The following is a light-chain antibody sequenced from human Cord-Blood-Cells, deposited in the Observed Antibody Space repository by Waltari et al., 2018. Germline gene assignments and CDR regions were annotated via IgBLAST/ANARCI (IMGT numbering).Light chain of an antibody. CDR3: QQNYSTPPIT. CDR2: AAS. V-gene: IGKV1-39*01. CDR1: QSIRSN. J-gene: IGKJ5*01. Sequence: DIQMTQSPSSLSASVGDRVTINCRASQSIRSNLNWYQQKPGKSPKLLIYAASSLQSGVPSRFIGSSSGTDFSLTISSLQPEDFATYYCQQNYSTPPITFGQVTRLEIK.